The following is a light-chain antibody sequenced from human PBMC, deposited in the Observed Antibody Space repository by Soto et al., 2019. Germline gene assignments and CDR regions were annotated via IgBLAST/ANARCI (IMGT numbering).Light chain of an antibody. V-gene: IGKV1-39*01. CDR3: QQSYSTPFT. CDR1: QSISSY. Sequence: DIQMTQSPSSLSASVGDRVTITCRASQSISSYLNWYQQKPGKAPKLLIYAASILQSGVPSRFRGSGSGTDFNLTISSLQPEDFATYYCQQSYSTPFTFGPGTKVDIK. CDR2: AAS. J-gene: IGKJ3*01.